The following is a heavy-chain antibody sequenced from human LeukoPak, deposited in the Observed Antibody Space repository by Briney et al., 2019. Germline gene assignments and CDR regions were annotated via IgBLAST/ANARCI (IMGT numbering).Heavy chain of an antibody. CDR2: IYYSGST. CDR1: GGSISSGGYY. CDR3: ARGDYCGGDCYSTNAFDI. D-gene: IGHD2-21*02. V-gene: IGHV4-31*03. J-gene: IGHJ3*02. Sequence: SETLSLTCTVSGGSISSGGYYWGWIRQHPGKGLEWIGYIYYSGSTYYNPSLKSRVTISVDTSKNQFSLKLSSVTAADTAVYYCARGDYCGGDCYSTNAFDIWGQGTMVTVSS.